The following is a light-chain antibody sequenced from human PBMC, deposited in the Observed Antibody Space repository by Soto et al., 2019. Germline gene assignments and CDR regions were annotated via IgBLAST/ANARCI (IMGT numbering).Light chain of an antibody. CDR1: SSDVGGYNY. CDR3: SSYSISRRV. V-gene: IGLV2-14*01. Sequence: QSVLTQPASVSGSPGQSITISCTGTSSDVGGYNYVSWYQQHPGKAPKLMIYDVSNRPSGVSNRFSGSKSGNTASLTISGLQAEDEADYYCSSYSISRRVFGGGTKLTVL. CDR2: DVS. J-gene: IGLJ2*01.